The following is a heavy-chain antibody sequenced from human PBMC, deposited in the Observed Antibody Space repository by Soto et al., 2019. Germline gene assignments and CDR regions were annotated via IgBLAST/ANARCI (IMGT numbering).Heavy chain of an antibody. Sequence: EVQVVESGGGLVQPGGSLRLSCAASGFTFSRYDMHWVRHATGRGLEWVSGIATSGDTYYAGSVKGRFTISRENAKNSVYLQMNSLRAGDTAVYYCARGALGFDPWGQGTLVAVSS. D-gene: IGHD6-6*01. V-gene: IGHV3-13*04. J-gene: IGHJ5*02. CDR3: ARGALGFDP. CDR1: GFTFSRYD. CDR2: IATSGDT.